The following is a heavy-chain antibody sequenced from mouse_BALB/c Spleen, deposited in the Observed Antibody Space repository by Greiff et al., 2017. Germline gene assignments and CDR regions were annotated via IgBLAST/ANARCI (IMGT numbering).Heavy chain of an antibody. V-gene: IGHV8-8*01. CDR2: IWWNDDK. CDR1: GFSLSTSGMS. CDR3: ARIARIYYDYDYEFAY. Sequence: QVTLKVSGPGILQPSQTLSLTCSFSGFSLSTSGMSVGWIRQPSGKGLEWLAHIWWNDDKYYNPALKSRLTISKDTSNNQVFLKIASVVTADTATYYCARIARIYYDYDYEFAYWGQGTLVTVSA. J-gene: IGHJ3*01. D-gene: IGHD2-4*01.